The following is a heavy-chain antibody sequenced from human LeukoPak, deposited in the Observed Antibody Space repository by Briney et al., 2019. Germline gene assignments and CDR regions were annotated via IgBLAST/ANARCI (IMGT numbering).Heavy chain of an antibody. Sequence: KTSETLSLTCTVSGGSISSYYWSWIRQPPGKGLEWIGYIYNSGSTNYNPSLKSRVTISVDTSKNQFSLNLDSVTAADTAVYYCVRDRELNYWGQGTLVTVSS. CDR3: VRDRELNY. CDR2: IYNSGST. J-gene: IGHJ4*02. D-gene: IGHD3-10*01. CDR1: GGSISSYY. V-gene: IGHV4-59*01.